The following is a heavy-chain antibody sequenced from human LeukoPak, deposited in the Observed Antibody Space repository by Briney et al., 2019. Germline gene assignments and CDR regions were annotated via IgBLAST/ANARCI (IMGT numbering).Heavy chain of an antibody. D-gene: IGHD3-10*01. CDR1: GYTFTSYD. V-gene: IGHV1-8*01. J-gene: IGHJ5*02. CDR3: ARSRSGSYPGWFDP. CDR2: MNPNSGNT. Sequence: ASVKVSCKVSGYTFTSYDINWVRQATGQGLEWMGWMNPNSGNTGYAQKFQGRVTMTRNTSISTAYMELSSLRSEDTAVYYCARSRSGSYPGWFDPWGQGTLVTASS.